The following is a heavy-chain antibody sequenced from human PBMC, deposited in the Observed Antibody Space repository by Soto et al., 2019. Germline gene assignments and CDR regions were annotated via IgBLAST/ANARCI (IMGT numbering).Heavy chain of an antibody. Sequence: EVQMVESGGALIQPGGSLRLSCAASGFIVSDSYMTWVRQAPGKGLEWVSVLYSGGNTYYADSVKGRFTISRDNSKNTLYLQMNSLRDEDTAVYYCARERGRRIDYWGKGTLVTVSS. CDR3: ARERGRRIDY. V-gene: IGHV3-53*01. J-gene: IGHJ4*02. CDR2: LYSGGNT. CDR1: GFIVSDSY.